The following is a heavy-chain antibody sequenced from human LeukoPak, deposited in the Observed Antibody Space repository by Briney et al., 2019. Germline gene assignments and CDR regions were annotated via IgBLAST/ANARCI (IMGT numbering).Heavy chain of an antibody. CDR2: ISSSSSYI. D-gene: IGHD5-24*01. J-gene: IGHJ4*02. Sequence: PGGSLRLSCAASGFTFSSYSMNWVRQAPGKGLEWVSSISSSSSYIYYADSVKGRFTISRDSAKNSLYLQMNSLRAEDTAIYYCTRVGYIDEGIDYWGQGTLVTVSS. V-gene: IGHV3-21*06. CDR1: GFTFSSYS. CDR3: TRVGYIDEGIDY.